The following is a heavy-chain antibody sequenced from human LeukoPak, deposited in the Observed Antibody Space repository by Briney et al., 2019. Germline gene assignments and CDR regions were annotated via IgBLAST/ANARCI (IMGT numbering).Heavy chain of an antibody. CDR3: ARERRYFDWLSRYFDY. CDR1: GGSFSGYY. Sequence: ASETLSLTCAVYGGSFSGYYWSWIRQPPGKGLEWIGEINHSGSTNYNPSLKSRVTISVDTSKNQFSLKLSSVTAADTAVYYCARERRYFDWLSRYFDYWGQGTLVTVSS. J-gene: IGHJ4*02. V-gene: IGHV4-34*01. CDR2: INHSGST. D-gene: IGHD3-9*01.